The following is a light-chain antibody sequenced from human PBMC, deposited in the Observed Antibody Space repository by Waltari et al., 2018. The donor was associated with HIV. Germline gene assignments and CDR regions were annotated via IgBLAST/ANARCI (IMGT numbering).Light chain of an antibody. Sequence: QPVLTQPPSVSGAPGQRVTISCVGNSSNIGAHFAVYWYQHLPGVSPKLLIYGDTNRPSGVPDRFSGSKSGASASLAITGLQADDEGDYYYQSYDTRLTVCVFGGGTKLTVL. V-gene: IGLV1-40*01. CDR1: SSNIGAHFA. CDR2: GDT. CDR3: QSYDTRLTVCV. J-gene: IGLJ3*02.